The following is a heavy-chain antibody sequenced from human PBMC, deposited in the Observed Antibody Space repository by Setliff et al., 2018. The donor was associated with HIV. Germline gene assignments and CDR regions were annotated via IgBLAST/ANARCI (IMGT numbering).Heavy chain of an antibody. CDR2: INHRGST. Sequence: SETLSLTCAVYGGSFSGYYWSWIRQPPGKGLEWIGEINHRGSTNCNPSLKSRVTISVDTSKNQFSLKLSSVAAADTAVYYCATLYYYGSGSYYPEYYYMDVWGKGTTVTVSS. CDR1: GGSFSGYY. D-gene: IGHD3-10*01. V-gene: IGHV4-34*01. CDR3: ATLYYYGSGSYYPEYYYMDV. J-gene: IGHJ6*03.